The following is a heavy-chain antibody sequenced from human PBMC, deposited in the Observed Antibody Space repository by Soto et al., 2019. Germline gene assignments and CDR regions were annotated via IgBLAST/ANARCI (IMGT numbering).Heavy chain of an antibody. D-gene: IGHD3-22*01. CDR2: ISSTSTYI. V-gene: IGHV3-21*01. J-gene: IGHJ4*02. CDR3: ARESSGGYFSDY. CDR1: GFTFTDYT. Sequence: GGSLRLSCAASGFTFTDYTLNWVRQAPGKGLEWVSCISSTSTYISYADSVKGRFTISRDNAKKSMYLHMNSLRDEDTATYYCARESSGGYFSDYWGQGTLVTVSS.